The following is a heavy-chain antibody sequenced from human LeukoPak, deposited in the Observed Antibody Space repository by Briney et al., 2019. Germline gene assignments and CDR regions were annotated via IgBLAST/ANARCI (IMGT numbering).Heavy chain of an antibody. CDR3: ASSGRFRPPVY. CDR2: INHSGST. V-gene: IGHV4-34*01. D-gene: IGHD3-10*01. CDR1: GGSFSGYY. Sequence: KPSETLSLTCTVYGGSFSGYYWSWIRQPPGKGLEWIGEINHSGSTNYNPSLKSRVTISGATSKNQFSLKLSSVTAADTAVYYCASSGRFRPPVYWGQGTLVTVSS. J-gene: IGHJ4*02.